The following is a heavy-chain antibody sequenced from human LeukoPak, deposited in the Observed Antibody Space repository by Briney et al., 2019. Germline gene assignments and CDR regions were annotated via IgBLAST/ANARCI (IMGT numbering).Heavy chain of an antibody. CDR2: IYYSGST. D-gene: IGHD3-22*01. Sequence: SETLSLTCTVSGGSISSYYWGWIRQPPGKGLEWIGYIYYSGSTNYNPSLKSRVTISVDTSKNQFSLKLSSVTAADTAVYYCARAANYYDSSGYQIVGAFDIWGQGTMVTVSS. J-gene: IGHJ3*02. V-gene: IGHV4-59*01. CDR3: ARAANYYDSSGYQIVGAFDI. CDR1: GGSISSYY.